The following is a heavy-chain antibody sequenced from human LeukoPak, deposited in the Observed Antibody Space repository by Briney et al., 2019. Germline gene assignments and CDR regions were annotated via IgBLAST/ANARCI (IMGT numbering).Heavy chain of an antibody. J-gene: IGHJ6*03. V-gene: IGHV3-11*01. CDR1: GFTFSDYY. Sequence: GGSLRLSCAVSGFTFSDYYMSWIRQAPGKGLEWVSYISTRGSSGSTIYYADSVKGRFTISRDNAKNSLYLQMNSLRAEDTAVYYCARANYYDSSGYYYYYYYMDVWGKGTTVTISS. D-gene: IGHD3-22*01. CDR2: ISTRGSSGSTI. CDR3: ARANYYDSSGYYYYYYYMDV.